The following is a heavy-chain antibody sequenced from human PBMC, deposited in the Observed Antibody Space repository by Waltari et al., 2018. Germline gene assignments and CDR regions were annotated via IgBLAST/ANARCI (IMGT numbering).Heavy chain of an antibody. V-gene: IGHV3-23*01. CDR3: AKGPAARTNWFDP. D-gene: IGHD2-2*01. J-gene: IGHJ5*02. Sequence: EVQLLESGGGLVQPGGSLRLSCAASGFIFRSYDMSWVRQAPGKGLEWVSGISGSGSKIHYADSVRGRFTISRDNSKNTVYLQMNSLRAEDTVVYYCAKGPAARTNWFDPWGQGTLVTVSS. CDR2: ISGSGSKI. CDR1: GFIFRSYD.